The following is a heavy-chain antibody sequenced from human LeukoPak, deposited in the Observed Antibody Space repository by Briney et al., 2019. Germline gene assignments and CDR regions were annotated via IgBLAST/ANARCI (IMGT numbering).Heavy chain of an antibody. CDR1: GGTFSTYA. D-gene: IGHD1-1*01. J-gene: IGHJ1*01. CDR2: ISRSSRHV. Sequence: GGSLRLSCTVSGGTFSTYAMSWVRQAPGKGLEWVSSISRSSRHVYYAGSVKGRFTISRDNAKNSLYLQMNSLRAEDMAVYFCVGDLMGSGSTTAYLHHWGQGTLVTVSS. V-gene: IGHV3-21*01. CDR3: VGDLMGSGSTTAYLHH.